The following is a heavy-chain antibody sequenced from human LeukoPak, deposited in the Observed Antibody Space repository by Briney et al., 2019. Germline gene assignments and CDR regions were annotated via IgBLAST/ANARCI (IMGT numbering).Heavy chain of an antibody. Sequence: GGLRLSRAPSRFTLSDYYLSWLRPAPRRGGEGVSYISSSGSTIYYADSVKGRFTLSRDNAQNSLYLQMNSLRARNTGVCFCANGQVRSITSMGRVDIVATVPPRRTSWGRGTLVSVSS. CDR2: ISSSGSTI. CDR1: RFTLSDYY. CDR3: ANGQVRSITSMGRVDIVATVPPRRTS. V-gene: IGHV3-11*01. J-gene: IGHJ5*02. D-gene: IGHD5-12*01.